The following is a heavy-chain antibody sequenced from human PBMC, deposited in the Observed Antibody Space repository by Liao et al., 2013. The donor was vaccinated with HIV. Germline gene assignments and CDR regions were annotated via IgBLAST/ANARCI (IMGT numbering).Heavy chain of an antibody. J-gene: IGHJ6*03. CDR1: GDSLSDHY. CDR3: ARGLVHWSGTYYLDV. V-gene: IGHV4-4*07. CDR2: VYPSGST. Sequence: QVQLQESGPGLVKPSETLSLTCTVSGDSLSDHYWIWIRQPAGKELEWIGRVYPSGSTNYNPSLKSRVIMSVDMSKNQVSLNLSSVTAADTAVYYCARGLVHWSGTYYLDVWGKGTTVSVSS. D-gene: IGHD3-3*01.